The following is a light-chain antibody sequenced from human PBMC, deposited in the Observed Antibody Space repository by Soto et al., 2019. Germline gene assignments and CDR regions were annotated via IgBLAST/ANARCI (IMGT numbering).Light chain of an antibody. CDR2: DAS. Sequence: IVFTQSPATRPFAPVKRPTRSFRASHSVTRYLAWYQQRPGQTPRLLIYDASNRATGIPARFRGSGSVTDFTLSISCRAPEDFAVYYCQQRSSWPLTFGPGTNLAVK. V-gene: IGKV3-11*01. J-gene: IGKJ3*01. CDR3: QQRSSWPLT. CDR1: HSVTRY.